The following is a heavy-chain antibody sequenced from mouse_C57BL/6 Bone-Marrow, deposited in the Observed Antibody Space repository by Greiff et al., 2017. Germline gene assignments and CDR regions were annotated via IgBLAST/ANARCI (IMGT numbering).Heavy chain of an antibody. J-gene: IGHJ2*01. CDR1: GYTFTDYY. Sequence: EVQLQQSGPVLVKPGASVKMSCKASGYTFTDYYMNWVKQSHGKSLEWIGVINPYNGGTSYNQKFKGKATLTVDKSSSTAYMELNSLTSEDSAVYYCARWDYEGYFDYGGQGTTLTVSS. D-gene: IGHD2-4*01. CDR3: ARWDYEGYFDY. CDR2: INPYNGGT. V-gene: IGHV1-19*01.